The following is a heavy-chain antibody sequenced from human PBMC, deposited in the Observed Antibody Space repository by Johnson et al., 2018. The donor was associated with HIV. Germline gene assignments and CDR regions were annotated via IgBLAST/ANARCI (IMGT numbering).Heavy chain of an antibody. D-gene: IGHD3-22*01. Sequence: VQLVESGGGLVKPGGSLRLSCVGSGFTVSSNYMSWVRQAPGKGLEWVSVIYSGGSTYYPGSVKGRFTISRENAKNSLYLQMNSLRAGDTAVYYCTRDRTMIVVKTAFDIWGQGTMVTVSS. CDR1: GFTVSSNY. J-gene: IGHJ3*02. V-gene: IGHV3-66*01. CDR2: IYSGGST. CDR3: TRDRTMIVVKTAFDI.